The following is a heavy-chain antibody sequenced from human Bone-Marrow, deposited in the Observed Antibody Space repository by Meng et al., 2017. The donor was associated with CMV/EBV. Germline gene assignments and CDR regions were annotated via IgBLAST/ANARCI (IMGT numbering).Heavy chain of an antibody. J-gene: IGHJ5*02. Sequence: GESLKISCAASGFTFSSYAMHRVRQAPGKGLEWVAVISYDGSHKDYRDSVKGRFIISRDNSKNTLYLQMNSVRPEDTAVYFCAREVGVEAAALVSWFDPRGQGTLVTVSS. D-gene: IGHD6-25*01. CDR2: ISYDGSHK. V-gene: IGHV3-30*04. CDR1: GFTFSSYA. CDR3: AREVGVEAAALVSWFDP.